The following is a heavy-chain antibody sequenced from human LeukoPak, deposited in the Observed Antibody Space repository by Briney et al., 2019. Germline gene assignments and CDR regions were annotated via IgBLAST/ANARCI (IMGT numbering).Heavy chain of an antibody. V-gene: IGHV3-7*01. Sequence: GGSLRLSCAASGFTFNNYWMSWVRQAPGKGLEWVANIKQDGSEIYYVDSVKGRFTISRDNAKNSLSLQMNSLRAEDTAVYYCARDFYFDWFPQFDYWGQGTLVTVSS. CDR1: GFTFNNYW. D-gene: IGHD3-9*01. J-gene: IGHJ4*02. CDR3: ARDFYFDWFPQFDY. CDR2: IKQDGSEI.